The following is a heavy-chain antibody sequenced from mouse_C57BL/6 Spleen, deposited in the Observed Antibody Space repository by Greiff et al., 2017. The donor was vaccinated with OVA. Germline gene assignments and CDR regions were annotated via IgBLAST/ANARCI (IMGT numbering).Heavy chain of an antibody. CDR2: IYPGDGDT. Sequence: QVQLQQSGAELVKPGASVKISCKASGYAFSSYWMNWVKQRPGKGLEWIGQIYPGDGDTNYNGKFKGKATLTADKSSSTAYMQLSSLTSEDSAVYICARCYYSNLYWYFDVWGTGTTVTVSS. CDR1: GYAFSSYW. J-gene: IGHJ1*03. V-gene: IGHV1-80*01. D-gene: IGHD2-5*01. CDR3: ARCYYSNLYWYFDV.